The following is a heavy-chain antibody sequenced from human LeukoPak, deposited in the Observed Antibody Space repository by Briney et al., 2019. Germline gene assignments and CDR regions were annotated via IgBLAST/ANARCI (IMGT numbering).Heavy chain of an antibody. J-gene: IGHJ6*03. V-gene: IGHV4-38-2*01. Sequence: KPSETLSLTCAVSGYSISSGYYWGWIQQPPGKGLEWIGSIYHSGSTYYNPSLKSRVTISVDTSKNQFSLKLSSVTAADTAVYYCARLDYYYYMDVWGKGTTVTVSS. CDR2: IYHSGST. CDR3: ARLDYYYYMDV. CDR1: GYSISSGYY.